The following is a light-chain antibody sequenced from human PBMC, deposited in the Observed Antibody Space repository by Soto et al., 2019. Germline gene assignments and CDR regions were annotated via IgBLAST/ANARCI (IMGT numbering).Light chain of an antibody. CDR1: QDITNN. V-gene: IGKV1-17*01. CDR3: QQYNSYSWP. CDR2: AAS. J-gene: IGKJ1*01. Sequence: IQMTHSPSSLSASVLYRVTITSLAIQDITNNLGWYQQNPGKAPKILIFAASSLRSGVPSRFSGSGSGTEFTLTISSLQPDDFATYYCQQYNSYSWPFGQGTKV.